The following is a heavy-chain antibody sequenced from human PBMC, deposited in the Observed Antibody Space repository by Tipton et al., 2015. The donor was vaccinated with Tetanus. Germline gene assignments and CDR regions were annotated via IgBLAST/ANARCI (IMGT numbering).Heavy chain of an antibody. J-gene: IGHJ4*02. CDR2: INDSGST. CDR1: GGSFSGYY. CDR3: ARWETVTTKIHY. D-gene: IGHD4-17*01. V-gene: IGHV4-34*01. Sequence: TLSLTCAVYGGSFSGYYWNWIRQPPGKGLEWIGEINDSGSTSCNPSLKSRVTISVDTSKNQFSLNLSSVTAADTAVYYCARWETVTTKIHYWGQGTLVTVSS.